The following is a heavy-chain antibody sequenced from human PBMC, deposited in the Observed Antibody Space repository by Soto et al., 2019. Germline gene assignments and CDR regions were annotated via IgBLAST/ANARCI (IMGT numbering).Heavy chain of an antibody. CDR3: ASVVASFWHFDL. CDR1: GFTFSDHY. V-gene: IGHV3-72*01. Sequence: EVQLVESGGGLVQPGGSLRLSCAASGFTFSDHYMDWVRQAPGKGLEWVGRIRNKANSYTTEYAASVKGRFTISRDDSKNSLYLQMNSLKTEDTAVYYCASVVASFWHFDLWGRGTLVTVSS. CDR2: IRNKANSYTT. D-gene: IGHD3-10*01. J-gene: IGHJ2*01.